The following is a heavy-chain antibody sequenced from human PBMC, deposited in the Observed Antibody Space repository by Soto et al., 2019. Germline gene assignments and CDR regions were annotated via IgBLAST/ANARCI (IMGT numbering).Heavy chain of an antibody. J-gene: IGHJ6*02. Sequence: GWSLRLSCAASGFTFDDYAMHWVRQAPGKGLEWVSLISWDGGSTYYADSVKGRFTISRDNSKNSLYLQMNSLRAEDTALYYCAKDAGSIVVVPAAIIYGMDVWGQGTTVTVSS. V-gene: IGHV3-43D*03. CDR2: ISWDGGST. D-gene: IGHD2-2*01. CDR3: AKDAGSIVVVPAAIIYGMDV. CDR1: GFTFDDYA.